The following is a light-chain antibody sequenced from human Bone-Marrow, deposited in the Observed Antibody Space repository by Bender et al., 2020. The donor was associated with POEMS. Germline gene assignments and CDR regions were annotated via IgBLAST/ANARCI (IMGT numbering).Light chain of an antibody. CDR3: QAWDSNTPYV. CDR2: QDT. V-gene: IGLV3-1*01. J-gene: IGLJ1*01. Sequence: SYEVTQPPSVSVSPGQTASITCSGDDLGDKYVAWYQQKPGQSPVLVIYQDTKRPSGIPERFSASNSGNTATLTISGTQAMDEADYYCQAWDSNTPYVFGTGTKVTVL. CDR1: DLGDKY.